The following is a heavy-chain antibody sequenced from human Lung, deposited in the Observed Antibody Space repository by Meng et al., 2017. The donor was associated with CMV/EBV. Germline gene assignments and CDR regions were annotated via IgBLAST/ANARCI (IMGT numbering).Heavy chain of an antibody. CDR1: SGPMSSGGYC. J-gene: IGHJ5*02. CDR3: ARQAPDNWFDP. V-gene: IGHV4-31*03. CDR2: SYYDGTT. Sequence: CTDASGPMSSGGYCWSWIRQHAEKGLEWIGYSYYDGTTHYNPSLRSRVSISVDKSKNQFSLKLNSVTAADTAVYYCARQAPDNWFDPWGQGALVTVSS.